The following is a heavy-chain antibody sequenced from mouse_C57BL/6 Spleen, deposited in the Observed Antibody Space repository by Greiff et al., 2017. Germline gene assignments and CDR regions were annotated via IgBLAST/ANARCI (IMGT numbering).Heavy chain of an antibody. J-gene: IGHJ3*01. CDR2: IHPTSGST. V-gene: IGHV1-64*01. Sequence: QVQLQQPGAELVKPGASVKLSCKASGYTFTSYWMHWVKQRPGQGLEWIGMIHPTSGSTNYNEKFKSKATLTVDKSSSTAYMQLSSLTSEDSAVYYCAGPRGSSGLAWFAYWGQGTLVTVAA. D-gene: IGHD3-2*02. CDR1: GYTFTSYW. CDR3: AGPRGSSGLAWFAY.